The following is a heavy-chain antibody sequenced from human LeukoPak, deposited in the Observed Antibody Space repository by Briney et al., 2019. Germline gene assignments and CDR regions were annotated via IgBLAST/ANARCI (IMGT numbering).Heavy chain of an antibody. CDR2: MNPNSGNT. CDR1: GYTFTSYD. CDR3: ARALYSSSIRFYYYMDV. Sequence: ASVKVSGKASGYTFTSYDINWVRQATGQGLEWMGWMNPNSGNTGYAQKFQGRVTMTRNTSISTAYMELSSLRSEDTAVYYCARALYSSSIRFYYYMDVWGKGTTVTVSS. J-gene: IGHJ6*03. D-gene: IGHD6-6*01. V-gene: IGHV1-8*01.